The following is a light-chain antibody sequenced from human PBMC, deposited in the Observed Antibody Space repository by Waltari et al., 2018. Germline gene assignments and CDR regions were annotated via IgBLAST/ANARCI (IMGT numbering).Light chain of an antibody. Sequence: DIQLTQSPSFLSASVGDRVTITCRASQDISTSLTWYQQKPGKATDLLIYGASNLQGGVPSRLSGSGSGTEFTLTISSLQPEDFATYSCQQVKSFPLTFGGGTKVEVK. CDR2: GAS. CDR1: QDISTS. J-gene: IGKJ4*01. V-gene: IGKV1-9*01. CDR3: QQVKSFPLT.